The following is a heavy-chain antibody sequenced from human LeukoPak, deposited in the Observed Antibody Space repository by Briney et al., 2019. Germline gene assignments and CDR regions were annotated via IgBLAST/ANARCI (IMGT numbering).Heavy chain of an antibody. CDR3: ARDDTLDYYDSSGYYSDVFDY. J-gene: IGHJ4*02. Sequence: ASVKVSCKASGGTFSSYAISWVRQAPGQGLEWMGRIIPILGIANYAQKFQGRATITADKSTSTAYMELSSLRSEDTAVYYCARDDTLDYYDSSGYYSDVFDYWGQGTLVTVSS. CDR2: IIPILGIA. V-gene: IGHV1-69*04. CDR1: GGTFSSYA. D-gene: IGHD3-22*01.